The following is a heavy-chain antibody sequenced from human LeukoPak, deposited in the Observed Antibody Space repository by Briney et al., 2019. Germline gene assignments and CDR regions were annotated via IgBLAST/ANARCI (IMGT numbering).Heavy chain of an antibody. CDR1: GYTFTSYA. V-gene: IGHV7-4-1*02. D-gene: IGHD3-22*01. CDR3: ARDWISYDSSGYYSD. J-gene: IGHJ4*02. Sequence: GTSVKVSCKASGYTFTSYAMNWVRQAPGQGLEWMGWINTNTGNPTYAQGFTGRFVFSLDTSVSTAYLQISSLKAEDTAVYYCARDWISYDSSGYYSDWGQGTLVTASS. CDR2: INTNTGNP.